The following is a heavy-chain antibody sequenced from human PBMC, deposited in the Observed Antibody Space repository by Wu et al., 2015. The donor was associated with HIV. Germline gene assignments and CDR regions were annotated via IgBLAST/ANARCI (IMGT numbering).Heavy chain of an antibody. CDR2: ITPLSGRR. D-gene: IGHD5-24*01. CDR3: ARDVEMATIYSYYYAMDV. J-gene: IGHJ6*02. V-gene: IGHV1-69*13. CDR1: GDTFNNYG. Sequence: QVQLVQSGAEVKKPGSSVKVSCKASGDTFNNYGVNWVRQAHGEGLEWMGRITPLSGRRNYAQKFQGRVTITADESTSTAYMDLSSLRSDDTAVYYCARDVEMATIYSYYYAMDVWGQGTTVTVSS.